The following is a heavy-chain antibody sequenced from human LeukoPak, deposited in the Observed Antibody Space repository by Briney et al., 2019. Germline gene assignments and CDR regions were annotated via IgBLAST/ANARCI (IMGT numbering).Heavy chain of an antibody. V-gene: IGHV1-18*01. D-gene: IGHD6-13*01. CDR2: ISAYNGNT. CDR3: ARGTTYSSTLGV. J-gene: IGHJ6*04. CDR1: GYTFTSYG. Sequence: GASVKVSCKASGYTFTSYGISWVRQAPGQGLEWMGWISAYNGNTNYAQKFQGRVTMTRDTSTSTVYMELSSLRSEDTAVYYCARGTTYSSTLGVWGKGTTVTVSS.